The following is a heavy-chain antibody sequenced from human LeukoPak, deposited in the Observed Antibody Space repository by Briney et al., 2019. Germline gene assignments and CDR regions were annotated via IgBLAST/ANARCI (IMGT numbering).Heavy chain of an antibody. J-gene: IGHJ4*02. CDR1: GGSFSAYY. V-gene: IGHV4-34*01. CDR3: ARLDISTTWYAFDY. CDR2: IYHDGNI. Sequence: PSETLSLTCTVYGGSFSAYYWSWIRQTPGKGLEWIAEIYHDGNINYNPSLKSRVTISVDIFNSQFSLKLRSVSAADTAVYYCARLDISTTWYAFDYWGQGTLVTVSS. D-gene: IGHD5-12*01.